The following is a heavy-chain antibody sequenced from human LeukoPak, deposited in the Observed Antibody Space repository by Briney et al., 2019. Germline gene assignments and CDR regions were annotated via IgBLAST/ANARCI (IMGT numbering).Heavy chain of an antibody. D-gene: IGHD6-19*01. V-gene: IGHV4-34*01. CDR2: INHSGST. CDR1: GGSFSGYY. Sequence: SETLSLTCAVYGGSFSGYYWSWIRQPPGKGLKWIGEINHSGSTNYNASLKSRVTISVDTSKNQFSLKLSSVTAADTAVYYCARGHIAVAGIAYYYDYWGQGTRVTVSS. J-gene: IGHJ4*02. CDR3: ARGHIAVAGIAYYYDY.